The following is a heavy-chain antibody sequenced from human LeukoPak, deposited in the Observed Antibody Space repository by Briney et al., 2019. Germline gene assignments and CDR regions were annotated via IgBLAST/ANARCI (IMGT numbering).Heavy chain of an antibody. D-gene: IGHD6-19*01. V-gene: IGHV3-23*01. CDR1: GFTFTSYA. CDR2: ISGSGGTT. J-gene: IGHJ4*02. Sequence: GGSLRLSCAASGFTFTSYAMSWVRQAPGKGLEWVSVISGSGGTTYYADSVKGRFTISRDNSKNTLYLQMNSLRAEDTAVYYCAKDRGAVAGTLDYWGQGTLVTVSS. CDR3: AKDRGAVAGTLDY.